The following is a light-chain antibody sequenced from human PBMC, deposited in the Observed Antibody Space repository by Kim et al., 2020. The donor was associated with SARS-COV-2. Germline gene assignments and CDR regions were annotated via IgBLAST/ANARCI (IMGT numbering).Light chain of an antibody. CDR1: SRDIGTNNL. V-gene: IGLV2-23*01. Sequence: GQSVTISCAGSSRDIGTNNLVSWYQQQPGKVPRLIIYAGNNRPSGVSHRFTGSTSGNTASLTISGLQPDDEADYYCCSYATSRVYVFGSGTKVTVL. CDR3: CSYATSRVYV. J-gene: IGLJ1*01. CDR2: AGN.